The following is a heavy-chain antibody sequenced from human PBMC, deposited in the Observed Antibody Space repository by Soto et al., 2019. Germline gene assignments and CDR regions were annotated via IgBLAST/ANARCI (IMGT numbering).Heavy chain of an antibody. J-gene: IGHJ4*02. CDR3: ENMEYSSSACSGIARY. D-gene: IGHD6-6*01. CDR2: ICSSGGTR. CDR1: GFTFSPFA. Sequence: GSLRLSFAASGFTFSPFAKDLVPPAPGKGLEWVSGICSSGGTRDYADSVQGRFTISRDNSKNTLYLQMNSLRADDEAVYFCENMEYSSSACSGIARYWGPGTLVTV. V-gene: IGHV3-23*01.